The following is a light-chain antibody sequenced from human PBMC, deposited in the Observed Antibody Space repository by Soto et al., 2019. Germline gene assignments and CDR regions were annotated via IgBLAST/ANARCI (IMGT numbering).Light chain of an antibody. J-gene: IGKJ1*01. CDR1: QSVSSN. CDR2: GAS. Sequence: EIVMTQSPATLSVSPGETASLYCRASQSVSSNLAWYQQKPGQAPRILIYGASTRATGIPARVSGSGSGTEVTLTSSSLQSEDSAVYHCHQYDNWPQTFGQGTKVDIK. V-gene: IGKV3-15*01. CDR3: HQYDNWPQT.